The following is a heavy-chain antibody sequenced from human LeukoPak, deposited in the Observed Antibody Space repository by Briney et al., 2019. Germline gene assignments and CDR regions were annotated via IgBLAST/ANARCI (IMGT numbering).Heavy chain of an antibody. CDR3: ARLRYCSSTSCLLFDY. Sequence: SETLSLTCAVYGGSFSGYYWSWIRQPPGKGLEWIGEITHSGSTNYNPSLKSRVTISVDTSKNQFSLKLSSVTAADTAVYYCARLRYCSSTSCLLFDYWGQGTLVTVSS. D-gene: IGHD2-2*01. CDR2: ITHSGST. V-gene: IGHV4-34*01. CDR1: GGSFSGYY. J-gene: IGHJ4*02.